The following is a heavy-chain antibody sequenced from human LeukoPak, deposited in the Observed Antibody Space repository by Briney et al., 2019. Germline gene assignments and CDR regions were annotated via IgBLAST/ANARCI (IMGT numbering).Heavy chain of an antibody. J-gene: IGHJ4*02. CDR1: GGSLTNYY. D-gene: IGHD2-21*01. V-gene: IGHV4-59*01. CDR2: IYYSGST. Sequence: SETLSLTCTVSGGSLTNYYWSWIRQPPGKGLEWIGYIYYSGSTNYNPSLKSRVTISVDTSKNQFSLKLRPVTAADTAVYYCARGVVIAPQTFDYWGQGTLVTVSS. CDR3: ARGVVIAPQTFDY.